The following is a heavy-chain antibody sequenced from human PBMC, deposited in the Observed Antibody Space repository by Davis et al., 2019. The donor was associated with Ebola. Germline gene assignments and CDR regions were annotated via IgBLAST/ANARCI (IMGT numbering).Heavy chain of an antibody. Sequence: GGSLRLSCAASGFTFSSYSMNWVRQAPGKRLEWVSSISSDSDYIYYADSVKGRFTISRDNSKNTLYLQMNSLRTEDTSVYYCARDRFLEWYLDYWGQGTLVTVSS. V-gene: IGHV3-21*01. D-gene: IGHD3-3*01. CDR1: GFTFSSYS. J-gene: IGHJ4*02. CDR3: ARDRFLEWYLDY. CDR2: ISSDSDYI.